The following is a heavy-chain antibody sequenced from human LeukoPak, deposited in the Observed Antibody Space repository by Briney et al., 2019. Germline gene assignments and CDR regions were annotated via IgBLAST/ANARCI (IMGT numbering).Heavy chain of an antibody. Sequence: EASVKVSCKASGGTFSSYAISWVRQAPGQGLEWMGGIIPIFGTANYAQKFQGRVTITADESTSTAYMELSSLRSEDTAVYYCARGTTYYDFWSGYYTGWHYFDYWGQGTLVTVSS. J-gene: IGHJ4*02. V-gene: IGHV1-69*13. CDR2: IIPIFGTA. D-gene: IGHD3-3*01. CDR3: ARGTTYYDFWSGYYTGWHYFDY. CDR1: GGTFSSYA.